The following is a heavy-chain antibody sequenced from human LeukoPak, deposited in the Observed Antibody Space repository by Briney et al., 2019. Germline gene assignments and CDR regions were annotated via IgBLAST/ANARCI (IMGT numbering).Heavy chain of an antibody. V-gene: IGHV1-2*02. J-gene: IGHJ4*02. D-gene: IGHD3-10*01. CDR2: VNPNSGDT. Sequence: AASVKVSCEASGYTFSAFHIHWVXLAPGQGPEWMGWVNPNSGDTNYAQRFRGRVTMTRDTSINTAYMELSSLRSDDTAVYYCARSNYYGSQSEYWGQGTLVAVSS. CDR1: GYTFSAFH. CDR3: ARSNYYGSQSEY.